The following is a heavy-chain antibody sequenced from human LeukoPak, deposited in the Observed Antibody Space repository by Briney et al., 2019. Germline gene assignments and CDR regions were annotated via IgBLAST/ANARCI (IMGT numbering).Heavy chain of an antibody. Sequence: PGGSLRLSCAASGFTFSSYSMNWVRQAPGKGLEWVSYISSSSSTIYYADSVKGRFTISRDNAKNSLYLQMNSLRAEDTAVYYCARPDCGGDCYLSEALYYFDYWGQGTLVTVSS. D-gene: IGHD2-21*02. V-gene: IGHV3-48*01. CDR1: GFTFSSYS. J-gene: IGHJ4*02. CDR3: ARPDCGGDCYLSEALYYFDY. CDR2: ISSSSSTI.